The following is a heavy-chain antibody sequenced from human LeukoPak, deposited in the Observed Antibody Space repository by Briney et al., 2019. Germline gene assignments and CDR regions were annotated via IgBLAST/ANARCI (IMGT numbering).Heavy chain of an antibody. CDR3: ANHVPDLTVTKDYYYYYMDV. D-gene: IGHD4-11*01. CDR1: GGTFSSYA. J-gene: IGHJ6*03. CDR2: IIPIFGTA. V-gene: IGHV1-69*13. Sequence: GASVKVSCKASGGTFSSYAISWVRQAPGQGLEWMGGIIPIFGTANYAQKFQGRVTITADESTSTAYMGLSSLRSEDTAVYYCANHVPDLTVTKDYYYYYMDVWGKGTTVTVSS.